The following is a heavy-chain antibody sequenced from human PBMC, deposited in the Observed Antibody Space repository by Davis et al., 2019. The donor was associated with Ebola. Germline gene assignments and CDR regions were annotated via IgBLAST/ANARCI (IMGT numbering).Heavy chain of an antibody. D-gene: IGHD3-16*01. CDR2: IIPIFGTA. CDR1: GYTFTNYD. V-gene: IGHV1-69*13. CDR3: ATFAK. J-gene: IGHJ4*02. Sequence: SVKVSCKASGYTFTNYDINWVRQATGQGLEWMGGIIPIFGTANYAQKFQGRVTITADESTSTAYMELSSLRSEDTAVYYCATFAKWGQGTLVTVSS.